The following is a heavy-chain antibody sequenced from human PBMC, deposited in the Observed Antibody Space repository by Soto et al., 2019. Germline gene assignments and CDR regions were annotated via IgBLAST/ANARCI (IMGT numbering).Heavy chain of an antibody. CDR1: GFSFRSYE. V-gene: IGHV3-48*03. CDR3: ARDRGSFGFDY. J-gene: IGHJ4*02. CDR2: ITSSGSTR. D-gene: IGHD1-26*01. Sequence: RLSCAASGFSFRSYEMHWVRQAPGKGLEWISYITSSGSTRYYAGSVRGRFTISRDNAKNSLYLQMNSLRDEDTAIYFCARDRGSFGFDYWGQGTRVTVSS.